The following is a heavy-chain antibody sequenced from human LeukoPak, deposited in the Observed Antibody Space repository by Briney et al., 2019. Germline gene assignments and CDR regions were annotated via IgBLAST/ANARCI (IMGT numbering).Heavy chain of an antibody. Sequence: SETLSLTCTVSGGSISSSSYYWGWIRQPPGKGLEWIGSIYYSGSTYYTPSLKSLVTISVDTSKTQFSLKLSSVTAADTAVYYCERDDYSNYVGFDYWGQGTLVTVSS. J-gene: IGHJ4*02. D-gene: IGHD4-11*01. CDR3: ERDDYSNYVGFDY. V-gene: IGHV4-39*07. CDR2: IYYSGST. CDR1: GGSISSSSYY.